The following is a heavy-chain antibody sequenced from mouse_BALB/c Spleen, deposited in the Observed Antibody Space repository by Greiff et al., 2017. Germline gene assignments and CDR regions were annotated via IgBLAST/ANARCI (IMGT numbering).Heavy chain of an antibody. D-gene: IGHD4-1*01. CDR3: ARDAWENGYWYFDV. V-gene: IGHV7-1*02. Sequence: EVKVVESGGGLVQPGGSLRLSCATSGFTFSDFYMEWVRQPPGKRLEWIAASRNKANDYTTEYSASVKGRFIVSRDTSQSILYLQMNALRAEDTAIYYCARDAWENGYWYFDVWGAGTTVTVSS. J-gene: IGHJ1*01. CDR1: GFTFSDFY. CDR2: SRNKANDYTT.